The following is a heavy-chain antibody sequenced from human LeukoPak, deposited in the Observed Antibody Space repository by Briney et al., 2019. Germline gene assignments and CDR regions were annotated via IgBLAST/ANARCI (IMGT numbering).Heavy chain of an antibody. CDR3: VREAGYCASVCLKSNWFDP. Sequence: GGSLRLSRAASGFPFSNHAMSSVRHPPGKGLEWVSAISNGNTYYADSVRGRFTISRDDSKNMVYLQMNSLRDEDTALYYCVREAGYCASVCLKSNWFDPWGQGTLVTVSS. V-gene: IGHV3-23*01. CDR1: GFPFSNHA. J-gene: IGHJ5*02. D-gene: IGHD2-21*02. CDR2: ISNGNT.